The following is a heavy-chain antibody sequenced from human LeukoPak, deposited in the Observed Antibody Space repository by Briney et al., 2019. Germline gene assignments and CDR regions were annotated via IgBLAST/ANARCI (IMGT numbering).Heavy chain of an antibody. J-gene: IGHJ5*02. CDR2: FYNSGRT. D-gene: IGHD3-3*01. V-gene: IGHV4-61*02. CDR1: GGSISSDLYY. CDR3: ARGDLKSDWFDP. Sequence: SETLSLTCTVSGGSISSDLYYWHWIRQPAGTGLEWVGRFYNSGRTNFNPSLKSRVTISADTSKNQFSLKLRSVTAADTAVYYCARGDLKSDWFDPWGQGTLVIVS.